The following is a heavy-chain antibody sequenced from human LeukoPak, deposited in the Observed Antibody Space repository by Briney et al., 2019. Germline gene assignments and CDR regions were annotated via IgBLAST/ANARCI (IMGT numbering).Heavy chain of an antibody. CDR3: ARAGFFYDTSGCNDAFDI. J-gene: IGHJ3*02. CDR1: GGSIGSYY. D-gene: IGHD3-22*01. Sequence: SETLSLTCTVSGGSIGSYYWSWIRQPPGKGLEWIGYIFYTGSTNYNSSLKSRVTISIDTSKNQFSLKLSSVTAADTAVYHCARAGFFYDTSGCNDAFDIWGQGTMVTVSS. CDR2: IFYTGST. V-gene: IGHV4-59*01.